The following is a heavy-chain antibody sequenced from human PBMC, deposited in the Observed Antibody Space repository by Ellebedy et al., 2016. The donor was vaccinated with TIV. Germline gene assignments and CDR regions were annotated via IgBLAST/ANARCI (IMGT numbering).Heavy chain of an antibody. CDR1: GGAIRQFRYY. CDR3: ARWGERSGYHYEFFEQ. CDR2: IYYTDTA. Sequence: MPSETLSLTCTVSGGAIRQFRYYWAWIRQSPGKGLEWIGRIYYTDTASYNPSLRSRVTTSVDTSKNQISLTMTFVTAADTAVYYCARWGERSGYHYEFFEQWGLGTLVTVSS. D-gene: IGHD3-22*01. J-gene: IGHJ4*02. V-gene: IGHV4-39*07.